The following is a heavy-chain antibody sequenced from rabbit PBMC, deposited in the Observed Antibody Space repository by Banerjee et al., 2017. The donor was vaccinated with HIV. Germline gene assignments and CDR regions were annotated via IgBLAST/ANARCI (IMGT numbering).Heavy chain of an antibody. CDR2: ISAGSGST. Sequence: QSLEESGGDLVKPGASLTLTCTASGFSLSNSYMMYWVRQAPGKGLEWIGCISAGSGSTWYASWVNGRFTISKSSSTTVTLQMTSLTAADTATYFCARDPYGVHGYGGLWGPGTLVTVS. CDR1: GFSLSNSYM. V-gene: IGHV1S40*01. CDR3: ARDPYGVHGYGGL. D-gene: IGHD6-1*01. J-gene: IGHJ6*01.